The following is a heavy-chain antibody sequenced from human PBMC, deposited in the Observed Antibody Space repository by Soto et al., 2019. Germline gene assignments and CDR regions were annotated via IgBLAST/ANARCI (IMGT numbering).Heavy chain of an antibody. CDR2: IIPISGTA. Sequence: QVQLVQSGAEVQKPGSSVKVSCKASGGTFSSYAISWVRQAPGQGLEWMGGIIPISGTANYAQKFQGRVTMTADESTSTAYMKLSSLRSEDTAVYYCARSQGSSTSLEIYYYYYYGMDVWGQGTTVTVSS. D-gene: IGHD2-2*01. V-gene: IGHV1-69*01. J-gene: IGHJ6*02. CDR3: ARSQGSSTSLEIYYYYYYGMDV. CDR1: GGTFSSYA.